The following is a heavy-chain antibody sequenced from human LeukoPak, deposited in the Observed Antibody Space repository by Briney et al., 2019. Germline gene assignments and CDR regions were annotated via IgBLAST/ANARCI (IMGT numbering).Heavy chain of an antibody. D-gene: IGHD3-10*01. Sequence: PSETLSLTCTVSGGSISSSSYYWGWIRQPPGKGLEWIGSIYYSGSTYYNPSLKSRVTISVDTSKNQFSLKLSSVTAADTAVYYCARHYGSGSYYYYYYGMDVWGQGTTVTVSS. J-gene: IGHJ6*02. V-gene: IGHV4-39*01. CDR1: GGSISSSSYY. CDR2: IYYSGST. CDR3: ARHYGSGSYYYYYYGMDV.